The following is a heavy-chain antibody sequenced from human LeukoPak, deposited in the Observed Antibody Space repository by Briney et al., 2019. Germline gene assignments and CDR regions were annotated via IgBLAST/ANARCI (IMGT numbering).Heavy chain of an antibody. CDR2: ISYDGSNK. D-gene: IGHD3-10*01. V-gene: IGHV3-30*04. Sequence: GGSLRLSCAASGFIFSTYAMHWVRQAPGKGLEWVAVISYDGSNKYYADSVKGRFTISRDNSKNTLYLQMNSLRAEDTAVYYCSRYYGITSDAFDYWGQGTLVTVSS. J-gene: IGHJ4*02. CDR3: SRYYGITSDAFDY. CDR1: GFIFSTYA.